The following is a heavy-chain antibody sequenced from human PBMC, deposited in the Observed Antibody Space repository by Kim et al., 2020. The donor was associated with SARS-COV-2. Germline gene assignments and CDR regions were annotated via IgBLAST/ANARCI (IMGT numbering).Heavy chain of an antibody. J-gene: IGHJ5*02. Sequence: GRANYAQKFQDRVTMTRDTSTSTVYMELSSLISEDTALYYCARGRGEFDPWGQGTLVTVSS. CDR2: GRA. D-gene: IGHD3-10*01. CDR3: ARGRGEFDP. V-gene: IGHV1-46*01.